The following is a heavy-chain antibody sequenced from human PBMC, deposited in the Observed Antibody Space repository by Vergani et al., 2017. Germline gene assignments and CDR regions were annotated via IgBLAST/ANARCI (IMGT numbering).Heavy chain of an antibody. CDR1: GFDFSSYI. J-gene: IGHJ3*01. Sequence: QLVESGGGWVQPGGSLRLSCVVSGFDFSSYIMNWVRQAPGKGLEWVSFVSNGTKSQSYAESVKGRFTISRDSAKNSLYLEMDSLRAEDTAVYYCARDYSSTSGRAFDFWGQGTKVTVSS. D-gene: IGHD2-2*01. CDR2: VSNGTKSQ. CDR3: ARDYSSTSGRAFDF. V-gene: IGHV3-48*01.